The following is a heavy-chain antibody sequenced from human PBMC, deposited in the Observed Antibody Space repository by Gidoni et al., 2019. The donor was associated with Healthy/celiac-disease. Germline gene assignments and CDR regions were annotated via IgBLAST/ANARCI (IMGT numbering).Heavy chain of an antibody. Sequence: QVRLVESGGGLGKPGGSGRLTYADSGCTFSDYYMSWIRPAPGKGLDCVSYISSSSSYTHYADSVKGRFTISRDNAKNSLYLPMNSLRADDTAVYYCARSLGVITTDYFDYWGQGTLVTVSS. CDR2: ISSSSSYT. V-gene: IGHV3-11*06. J-gene: IGHJ4*02. CDR3: ARSLGVITTDYFDY. CDR1: GCTFSDYY. D-gene: IGHD3-22*01.